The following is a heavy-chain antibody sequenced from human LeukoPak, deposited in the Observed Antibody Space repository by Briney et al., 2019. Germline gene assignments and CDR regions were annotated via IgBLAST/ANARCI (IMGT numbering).Heavy chain of an antibody. V-gene: IGHV4-34*01. CDR3: ARDPTTVITTPYYFGD. D-gene: IGHD4-23*01. CDR2: INHRGIT. CDR1: GGSFFGYH. Sequence: SETLSLTCAVSGGSFFGYHWNWVRQVPGKGLEWIGEINHRGITNYNPSLKSRVTISVDTSKNQFSLRLRSVTAADTAVYYCARDPTTVITTPYYFGDWGQGTLVTVS. J-gene: IGHJ4*02.